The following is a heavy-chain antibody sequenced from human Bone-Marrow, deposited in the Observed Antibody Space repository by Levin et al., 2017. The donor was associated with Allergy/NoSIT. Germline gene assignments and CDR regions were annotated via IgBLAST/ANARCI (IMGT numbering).Heavy chain of an antibody. CDR2: IDFDGTNT. J-gene: IGHJ5*02. V-gene: IGHV3-74*01. Sequence: RTGGSLRLSCVASGFTLRSHWMHWVRQAPGKGLVWVSRIDFDGTNTIYADSVKGRFTISRDNAKNTLYLQMNSLGDEDTALYYCVREVATSAYYRRGWFDPWGQGTLVTVSS. CDR3: VREVATSAYYRRGWFDP. CDR1: GFTLRSHW. D-gene: IGHD3-22*01.